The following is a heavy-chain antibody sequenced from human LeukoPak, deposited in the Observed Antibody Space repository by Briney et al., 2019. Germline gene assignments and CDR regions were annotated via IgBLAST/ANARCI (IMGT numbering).Heavy chain of an antibody. D-gene: IGHD1-26*01. CDR1: GGTFSSYA. CDR2: INPNSGGT. CDR3: ASIGATPVFDY. V-gene: IGHV1-2*02. J-gene: IGHJ4*02. Sequence: GSSVKVSCKASGGTFSSYAISWVRQAPGQGLEWMGWINPNSGGTNYAQKFQGRVTMTRDTSISTAYMELSRLRSDDTAVYYCASIGATPVFDYWGQGTLVTVSS.